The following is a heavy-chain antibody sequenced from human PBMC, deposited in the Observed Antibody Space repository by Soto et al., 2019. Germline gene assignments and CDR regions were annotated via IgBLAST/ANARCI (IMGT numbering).Heavy chain of an antibody. J-gene: IGHJ3*02. CDR1: GYTFTSYY. Sequence: GASVKVSCKASGYTFTSYYMHWVRQAPGKGLEWMGGFDPEDGETIYAQKFQGRVTMTEDTSTDTAYMELSSLRSEDTAVYYCATAGTRKNPDAFDIWGQGTMVTVSS. CDR2: FDPEDGET. CDR3: ATAGTRKNPDAFDI. V-gene: IGHV1-24*01.